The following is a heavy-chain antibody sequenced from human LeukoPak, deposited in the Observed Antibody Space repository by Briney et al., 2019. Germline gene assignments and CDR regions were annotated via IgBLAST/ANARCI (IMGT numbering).Heavy chain of an antibody. D-gene: IGHD6-13*01. J-gene: IGHJ4*02. CDR2: IYYSGST. CDR3: ARAPLDIAAAAPFDY. V-gene: IGHV4-59*12. Sequence: PSETLSLTCTVSGGSISSYYWSWIRQPPGKGLEWIGYIYYSGSTNYNPSLKSRVTISVDTSKNQFSLKLSSVTAADTAVYYCARAPLDIAAAAPFDYWGQGTLVTVSS. CDR1: GGSISSYY.